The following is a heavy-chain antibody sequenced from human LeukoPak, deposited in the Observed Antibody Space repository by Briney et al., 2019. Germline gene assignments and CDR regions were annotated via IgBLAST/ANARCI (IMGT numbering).Heavy chain of an antibody. CDR3: AKDPRVGAGGWYVDY. J-gene: IGHJ4*02. V-gene: IGHV3-66*01. CDR2: IYSGGST. D-gene: IGHD6-19*01. CDR1: EFSVGSNY. Sequence: GGSLRLSCAASEFSVGSNYMTWVRQAPGKGLEWVSLIYSGGSTYYADSVKGRFTISRDNSKNTLYLQMNSLRAEDTAVYYCAKDPRVGAGGWYVDYWGQGTLVTVSS.